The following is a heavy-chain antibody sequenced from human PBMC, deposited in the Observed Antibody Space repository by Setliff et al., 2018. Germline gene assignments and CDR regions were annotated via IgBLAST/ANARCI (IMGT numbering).Heavy chain of an antibody. CDR3: ARIGDGYNYYFDY. CDR1: GGSISSHY. V-gene: IGHV4-59*08. CDR2: IYYSGST. Sequence: SETLSLTCTVSGGSISSHYWSWIRQPPGKGLEWIGSIYYSGSTNYNPSLKSRVTISVDRSKNQFSLKLSSVTAADTAVYYCARIGDGYNYYFDYWGQGTLVTVSS. D-gene: IGHD5-12*01. J-gene: IGHJ4*02.